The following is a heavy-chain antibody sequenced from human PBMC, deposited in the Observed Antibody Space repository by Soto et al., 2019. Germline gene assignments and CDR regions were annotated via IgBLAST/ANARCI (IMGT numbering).Heavy chain of an antibody. Sequence: SETLSLTCTVSGGSISSSNCYWTWIRQHPGKGLEWIGYIYSSGSTYYNPSLKSRVIISIDTSKNQFSLKLSSVTAADTAVYYCARSDSSGYYVSDYWGQGTVVTVS. CDR3: ARSDSSGYYVSDY. V-gene: IGHV4-31*03. J-gene: IGHJ4*02. CDR2: IYSSGST. CDR1: GGSISSSNCY. D-gene: IGHD3-22*01.